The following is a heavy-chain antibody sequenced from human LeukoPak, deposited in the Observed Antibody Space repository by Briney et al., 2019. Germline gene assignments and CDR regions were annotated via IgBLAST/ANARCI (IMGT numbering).Heavy chain of an antibody. CDR2: IYPGDSDT. V-gene: IGHV5-51*01. Sequence: GESLKISCKGSGYSFSTHWIGWLRQMPGKGLEWMGIIYPGDSDTRYGPSFQGQVTISADKSISTAYLQWSSLKASDTAMYYCARQAATAYDYFDYWGQGTPVTVSS. J-gene: IGHJ4*02. CDR1: GYSFSTHW. D-gene: IGHD1-1*01. CDR3: ARQAATAYDYFDY.